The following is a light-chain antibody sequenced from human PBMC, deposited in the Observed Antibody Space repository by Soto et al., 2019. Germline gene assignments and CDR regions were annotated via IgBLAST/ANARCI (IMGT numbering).Light chain of an antibody. J-gene: IGKJ4*01. CDR1: QSVSSY. CDR3: QHRSNWHFN. V-gene: IGKV3-11*01. Sequence: EIVLTQSPATLSLSPGERATLSCRASQSVSSYLAWYQQKPGQSPRLLIYDASNRATGIPDRFSGSGSGSDFTLTISSLESEDFAVYYCQHRSNWHFNFDGGTKVEIK. CDR2: DAS.